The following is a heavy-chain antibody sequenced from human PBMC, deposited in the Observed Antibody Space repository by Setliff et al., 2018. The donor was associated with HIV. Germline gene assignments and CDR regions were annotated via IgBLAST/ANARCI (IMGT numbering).Heavy chain of an antibody. D-gene: IGHD6-19*01. CDR2: IHHSGST. J-gene: IGHJ4*02. CDR1: GGSFSGYY. Sequence: SETLSLTCAVYGGSFSGYYWAWIRQPPGKGLEWIGEIHHSGSTSYNPSLKSRATISVDTSKTQLSLRLSSITAADTAVYYCARWEAVVNCDYSDNWGQGTLVTVSS. V-gene: IGHV4-34*01. CDR3: ARWEAVVNCDYSDN.